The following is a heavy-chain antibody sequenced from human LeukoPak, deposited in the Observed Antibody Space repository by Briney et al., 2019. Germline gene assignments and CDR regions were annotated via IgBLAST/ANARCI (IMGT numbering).Heavy chain of an antibody. CDR1: GYTFTNYG. CDR3: ARVLYSSGWYDGDY. J-gene: IGHJ4*02. V-gene: IGHV1-2*02. CDR2: INPHSGDT. D-gene: IGHD6-19*01. Sequence: ASVKVSCKASGYTFTNYGINWVRQAPGQGLEWMGWINPHSGDTNYAQNFQGRVTMTRDTSISTAYLELSRLRSDDTAVYYCARVLYSSGWYDGDYWGQGTLVTVSS.